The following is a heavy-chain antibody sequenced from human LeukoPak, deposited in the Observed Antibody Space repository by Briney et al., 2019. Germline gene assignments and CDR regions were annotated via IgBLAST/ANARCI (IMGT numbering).Heavy chain of an antibody. CDR2: IYYSGST. J-gene: IGHJ4*02. Sequence: SETLSLTCTVSGGSISSYYWSWIRQPPGKGLEWIGYIYYSGSTNYNPSLKSRVTISVDTSKNQFSLKLSSVTAADTAVYYCAREQKGYYYDSSGSFDYWGQGTLVTVSS. CDR3: AREQKGYYYDSSGSFDY. V-gene: IGHV4-59*01. D-gene: IGHD3-22*01. CDR1: GGSISSYY.